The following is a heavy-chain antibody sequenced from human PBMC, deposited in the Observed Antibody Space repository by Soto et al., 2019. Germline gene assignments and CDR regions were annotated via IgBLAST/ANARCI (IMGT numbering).Heavy chain of an antibody. CDR2: IIPIFGTA. CDR3: ARGEAARYYHGMDV. D-gene: IGHD6-13*01. V-gene: IGHV1-69*12. Sequence: QVQLVQSGAEVKKPGSSVKVSCKASGGTFSSYGISWVRQAPEQGLEWMGGIIPIFGTANYAQKFQGRVTITADESTSTAYMELSSLRSEDTAVHYCARGEAARYYHGMDVWGQGTTVTVSS. CDR1: GGTFSSYG. J-gene: IGHJ6*02.